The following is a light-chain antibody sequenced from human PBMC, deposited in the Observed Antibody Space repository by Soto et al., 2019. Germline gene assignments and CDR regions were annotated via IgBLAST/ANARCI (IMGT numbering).Light chain of an antibody. V-gene: IGLV2-8*01. Sequence: QSVPTQPPSASGSPGQSVTISCTGTSSDVGGYKFVSWHQQHPGKAPKLILYEVNKRPSGVPDRFSESKSGNTASLTVSGXQADDEAEYYCSSYAGSNXFVFGTGTK. CDR2: EVN. CDR3: SSYAGSNXFV. CDR1: SSDVGGYKF. J-gene: IGLJ1*01.